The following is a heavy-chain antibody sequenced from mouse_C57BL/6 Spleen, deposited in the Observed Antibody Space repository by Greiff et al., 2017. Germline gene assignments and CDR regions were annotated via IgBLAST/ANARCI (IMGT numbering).Heavy chain of an antibody. Sequence: VKLQESGPGLVAPSQSLSITCTVSGFSLTSYGVSWVRQPPGKGLEWLGVIWGDGSTNYHSALISRLSISKDNSKSQVFLKLNSLQTDDTATYYYAAHLPPNFFAYWGQGTLVTVSA. CDR1: GFSLTSYG. D-gene: IGHD2-1*01. CDR3: AAHLPPNFFAY. V-gene: IGHV2-3*01. CDR2: IWGDGST. J-gene: IGHJ3*01.